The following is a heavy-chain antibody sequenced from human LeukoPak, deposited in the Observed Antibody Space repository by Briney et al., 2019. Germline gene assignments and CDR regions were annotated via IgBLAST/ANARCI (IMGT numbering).Heavy chain of an antibody. CDR1: GYTFTGYY. CDR3: ARWYYGSGSLKYYFDY. D-gene: IGHD3-10*01. Sequence: ASVKVSCKASGYTFTGYYMHWVRQAPGQGLEWMGWISAYNGNTNYAQKLQGRVTMTTDTSTSTAYMELRSLRSDDTAVYYCARWYYGSGSLKYYFDYWGQGTLVTVSS. CDR2: ISAYNGNT. V-gene: IGHV1-18*04. J-gene: IGHJ4*02.